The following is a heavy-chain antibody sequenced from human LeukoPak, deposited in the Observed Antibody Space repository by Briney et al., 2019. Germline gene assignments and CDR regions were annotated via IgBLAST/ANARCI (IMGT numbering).Heavy chain of an antibody. CDR2: IYYSGST. D-gene: IGHD5-24*01. J-gene: IGHJ4*02. CDR1: GGSISSYY. V-gene: IGHV4-59*08. CDR3: AFSSVGDGYNVFGY. Sequence: PSETLSLTCTVSGGSISSYYWSWIRQPPGKGLEWIGYIYYSGSTNYNPSLKSRVTISVDTSKNQFSLKLSSVTAADTAVYYCAFSSVGDGYNVFGYWGQGTLVTVSS.